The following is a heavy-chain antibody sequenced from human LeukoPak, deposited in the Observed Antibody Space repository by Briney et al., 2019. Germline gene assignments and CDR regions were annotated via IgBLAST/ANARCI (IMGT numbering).Heavy chain of an antibody. CDR3: TNHDYGGNAYDY. J-gene: IGHJ4*02. D-gene: IGHD4-23*01. Sequence: GGSLRLSCATSGFTFSGSAMHWVRQASGKGLEWVGRIRSKANSYATADAASVKGRFTSSRDDSKKTAYLQMNSLKTEDTAVYYCTNHDYGGNAYDYWGQGTLVTVSS. CDR1: GFTFSGSA. V-gene: IGHV3-73*01. CDR2: IRSKANSYAT.